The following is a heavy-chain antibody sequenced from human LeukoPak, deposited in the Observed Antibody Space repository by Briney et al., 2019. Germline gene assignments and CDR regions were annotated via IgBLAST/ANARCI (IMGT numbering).Heavy chain of an antibody. J-gene: IGHJ4*02. CDR1: GISLSNYA. CDR3: AKRGVVIRGLLVIGYHQEAYHYDF. V-gene: IGHV3-23*01. Sequence: GGSLRLSCVVSGISLSNYAMTWVRQAPGKGLEWVSYISERGGSTAYADSVKGRFTISRDTSLNTLYLQMNNLRAEDTAVYFCAKRGVVIRGLLVIGYHQEAYHYDFWGQGVLVTVSS. CDR2: ISERGGST. D-gene: IGHD3-10*01.